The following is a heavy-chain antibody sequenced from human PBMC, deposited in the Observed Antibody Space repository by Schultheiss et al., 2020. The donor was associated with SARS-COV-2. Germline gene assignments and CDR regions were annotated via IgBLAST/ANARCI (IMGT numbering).Heavy chain of an antibody. CDR2: ISGSGGST. CDR3: AKGRITIFGVVIIGGGYDY. J-gene: IGHJ4*02. CDR1: GFTFSSYA. Sequence: GGSLRLSCAASGFTFSSYAMSWVRQAPGKGLEWVSAISGSGGSTYYADSVKGRFTISRDNSKNTLYLQMNSLRAEDTAVYYCAKGRITIFGVVIIGGGYDYWGQGTLVTVSS. D-gene: IGHD3-3*01. V-gene: IGHV3-23*01.